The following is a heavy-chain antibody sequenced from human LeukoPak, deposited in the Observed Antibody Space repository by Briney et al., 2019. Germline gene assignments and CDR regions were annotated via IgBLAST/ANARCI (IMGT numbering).Heavy chain of an antibody. CDR1: GFTFSNAW. CDR3: TTDLGAAPTSFAFDI. D-gene: IGHD6-13*01. Sequence: PGGSLRLSCAASGFTFSNAWMSWVRQAPGKGLEWVGRIKSKTDGGTTDYAAPVKGRFTISRDDSKNTLYLQMNSLKTEDTAVYYCTTDLGAAPTSFAFDIWGQGTMVTVSS. J-gene: IGHJ3*02. CDR2: IKSKTDGGTT. V-gene: IGHV3-15*01.